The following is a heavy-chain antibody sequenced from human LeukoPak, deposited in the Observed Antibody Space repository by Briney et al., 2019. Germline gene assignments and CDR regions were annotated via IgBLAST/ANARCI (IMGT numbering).Heavy chain of an antibody. Sequence: SETLSLTCTVSGGSISSYYWSWIRQPPGKGLEWIGYIYYSGSTNYNPSLKSRVTISVDTSKNQFSLKLSSVTAADTAVYYCARALVATTEDAFDIWGQGTMVTVSS. D-gene: IGHD5-12*01. CDR1: GGSISSYY. CDR3: ARALVATTEDAFDI. J-gene: IGHJ3*02. V-gene: IGHV4-59*01. CDR2: IYYSGST.